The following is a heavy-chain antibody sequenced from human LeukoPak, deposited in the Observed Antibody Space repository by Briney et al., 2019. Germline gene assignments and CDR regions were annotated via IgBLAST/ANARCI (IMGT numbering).Heavy chain of an antibody. D-gene: IGHD2-8*01. CDR3: AKEQRIRHCSEGVCMEGYYFDY. CDR2: LSHGGEYR. Sequence: AGGSLRLSCTGSGFPFNMFAMNWVRQAPGQGLEWVSGLSHGGEYRKYADSVKGRFTVSRDASKNMVFLQMNDLRPEDTAVYYCAKEQRIRHCSEGVCMEGYYFDYWGQGSLVTDPS. V-gene: IGHV3-23*01. CDR1: GFPFNMFA. J-gene: IGHJ4*02.